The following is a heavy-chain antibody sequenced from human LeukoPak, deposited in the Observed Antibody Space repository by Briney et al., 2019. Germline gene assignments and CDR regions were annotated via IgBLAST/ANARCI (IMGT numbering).Heavy chain of an antibody. J-gene: IGHJ4*02. CDR3: ARDGRQGIAAAGMGYYFDY. D-gene: IGHD6-13*01. Sequence: SVKVSCKASGYTFTSYGISWVRQAPGQGLEWMGWISAYNGNTNYAQKLQGRVTMTTDTSTSTAYMELRSLRSDDTAVYYCARDGRQGIAAAGMGYYFDYWGQGTLVTVSS. V-gene: IGHV1-18*01. CDR1: GYTFTSYG. CDR2: ISAYNGNT.